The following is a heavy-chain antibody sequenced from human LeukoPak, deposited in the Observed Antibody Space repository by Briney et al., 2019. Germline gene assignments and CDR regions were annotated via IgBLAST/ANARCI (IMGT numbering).Heavy chain of an antibody. Sequence: PGGSLRLSCAASGFTFSSYAMSWVRQAPGKGLEWVSTISRSAGIIYYADAVKGRFTISRDNSKNTLYLQMNSLTAEDTAVYYCAKDGDYYGLFDYWGQGTLVTVSS. D-gene: IGHD3-10*01. CDR1: GFTFSSYA. CDR3: AKDGDYYGLFDY. CDR2: ISRSAGII. J-gene: IGHJ4*02. V-gene: IGHV3-23*01.